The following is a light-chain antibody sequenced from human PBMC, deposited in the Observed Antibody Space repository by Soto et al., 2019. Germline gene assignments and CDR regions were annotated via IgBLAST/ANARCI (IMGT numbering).Light chain of an antibody. V-gene: IGLV1-44*01. J-gene: IGLJ2*01. CDR1: SSNIGRNT. CDR3: AAWDDSLNGVV. CDR2: SND. Sequence: QSAVTQPPSASGTPGQRVTIACSGSSSNIGRNTVHWYQQLPGTTPKLLIYSNDQRPSGVPDRFSGSKSGSSASLAISGLKSEDEADYYCAAWDDSLNGVVFGGGTKLTVL.